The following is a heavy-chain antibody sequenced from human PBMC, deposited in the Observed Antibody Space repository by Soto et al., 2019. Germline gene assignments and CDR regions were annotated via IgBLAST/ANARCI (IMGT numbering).Heavy chain of an antibody. J-gene: IGHJ4*02. V-gene: IGHV3-23*01. Sequence: EVQLLESGGGLVQPGGSLSLSCAASAFTFNNYAMSWVRQAPGKGLEWVSGIGGSGRTTYYADSVKGRFTISRDNSNNTLCLQMSSLRAADTSVYYCSQSRYSDSSGAFYDYWGQGTLVTVSS. CDR1: AFTFNNYA. CDR3: SQSRYSDSSGAFYDY. D-gene: IGHD3-22*01. CDR2: IGGSGRTT.